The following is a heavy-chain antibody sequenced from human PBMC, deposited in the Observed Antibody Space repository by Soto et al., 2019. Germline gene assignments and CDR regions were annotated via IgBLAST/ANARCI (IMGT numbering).Heavy chain of an antibody. J-gene: IGHJ4*02. CDR1: GFTFSSYG. Sequence: QVQLVESGGGVVQPGRSLRLSCAASGFTFSSYGMHWVRQAPGKGLEWVAVISYDGSNKYYADSVKGRFTISRDNSKNTLYLQMSSLRAEDTAVYYCAKGSTAMTFVGYWGQGTLVTVSS. CDR2: ISYDGSNK. V-gene: IGHV3-30*18. D-gene: IGHD5-18*01. CDR3: AKGSTAMTFVGY.